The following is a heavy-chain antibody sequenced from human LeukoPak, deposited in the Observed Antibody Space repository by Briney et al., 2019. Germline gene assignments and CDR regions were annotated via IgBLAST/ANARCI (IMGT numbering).Heavy chain of an antibody. CDR1: GGSFSGYY. J-gene: IGHJ4*02. Sequence: SETLSPTCAVYGGSFSGYYWSWNRQPPGKGLEWIGEINRSGSTNYNPSLKSRVTISVDTSKNQFSLKLSSVTAADTAVYYCARSIPYYYDSSGYYYGYWGQGTLVTVSS. CDR3: ARSIPYYYDSSGYYYGY. D-gene: IGHD3-22*01. CDR2: INRSGST. V-gene: IGHV4-34*01.